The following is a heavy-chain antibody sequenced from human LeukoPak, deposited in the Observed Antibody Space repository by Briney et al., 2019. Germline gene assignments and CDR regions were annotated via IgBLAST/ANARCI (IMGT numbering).Heavy chain of an antibody. Sequence: PGGSLRLSCAASGFTFSSYEMNWVRQAPGKGLEWVSYISSSGSTIYYADSVKGRFTISRDNAKNSLYLQMNSLRAEDTAVYYCARESSSWYGDWFDPWGQGTLVTVSS. J-gene: IGHJ5*02. CDR3: ARESSSWYGDWFDP. D-gene: IGHD6-13*01. CDR1: GFTFSSYE. CDR2: ISSSGSTI. V-gene: IGHV3-48*03.